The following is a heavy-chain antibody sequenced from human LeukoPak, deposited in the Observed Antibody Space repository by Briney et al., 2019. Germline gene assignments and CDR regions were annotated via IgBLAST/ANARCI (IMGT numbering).Heavy chain of an antibody. CDR2: ISGSGGST. V-gene: IGHV3-23*01. D-gene: IGHD6-19*01. CDR3: AKDRGSFDAFDI. Sequence: GGSLRLSCAASGFTFSSYAMSWVRQAPGKGLEWVSAISGSGGSTYYADSVKGRLTISRDNSKNTLYLQMNSLRAEDTAVYYCAKDRGSFDAFDIWGQGTMVTVSS. J-gene: IGHJ3*02. CDR1: GFTFSSYA.